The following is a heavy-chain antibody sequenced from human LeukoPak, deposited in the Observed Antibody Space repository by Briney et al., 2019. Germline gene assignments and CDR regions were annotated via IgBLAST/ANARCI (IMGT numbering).Heavy chain of an antibody. CDR3: ARGPGSSGYPTDY. CDR2: IRYDGSNK. CDR1: GFTFSSYG. Sequence: GGSLRLSCAASGFTFSSYGMHWVRQAPGKGLEWVAFIRYDGSNKYYADSVKGRFTISRDNSKNTLYLQMNSLRAEDTAVYYCARGPGSSGYPTDYWGQGTLVTVSS. D-gene: IGHD3-22*01. V-gene: IGHV3-30*02. J-gene: IGHJ4*02.